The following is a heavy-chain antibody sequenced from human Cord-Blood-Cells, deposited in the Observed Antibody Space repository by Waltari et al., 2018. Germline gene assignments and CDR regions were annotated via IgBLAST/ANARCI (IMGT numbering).Heavy chain of an antibody. J-gene: IGHJ5*02. CDR1: GGTFSSYA. CDR3: ARVYYDFWSGYSHWFDP. V-gene: IGHV1-69*09. Sequence: QVQLVQSGAEVKKPGSSVKVSCKASGGTFSSYAISWVRQAPGQGLEWMGRIIPILGIANYAQKFQGRVTITADKSTSTAYMELSSLRSEDTAVYYCARVYYDFWSGYSHWFDPWGQGTLVTVSS. CDR2: IIPILGIA. D-gene: IGHD3-3*01.